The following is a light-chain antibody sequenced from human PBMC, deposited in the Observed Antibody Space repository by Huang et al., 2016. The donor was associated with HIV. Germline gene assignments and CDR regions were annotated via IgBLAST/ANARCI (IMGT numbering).Light chain of an antibody. V-gene: IGKV4-1*01. CDR2: WAS. CDR3: HQYYNTPYT. Sequence: DIVMTQSPDSLAVSLGERATIKCKSSQSGLDNSNNKNCLAWFQQKPGQPPKLLIYWASSRESGVPDRFSGSGSGTDFTLTISSLQAEDVAVYYCHQYYNTPYTFGQGTKLEIK. CDR1: QSGLDNSNNKNC. J-gene: IGKJ2*01.